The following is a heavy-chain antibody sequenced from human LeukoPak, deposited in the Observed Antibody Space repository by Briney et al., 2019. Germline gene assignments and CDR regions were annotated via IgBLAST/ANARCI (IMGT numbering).Heavy chain of an antibody. D-gene: IGHD5-18*01. J-gene: IGHJ4*02. CDR1: GFTFRSSS. CDR2: ISSSGTYM. CDR3: AREFGNADTYGNVPLGH. Sequence: GGSLRLSCTASGFTFRSSSFNWVRQVQGKGLEWVSPISSSGTYMYYADSVEGRFTISRDNAKNSLFLQMDSLRAEDTGVYFCAREFGNADTYGNVPLGHWGQGTLVTVSS. V-gene: IGHV3-21*01.